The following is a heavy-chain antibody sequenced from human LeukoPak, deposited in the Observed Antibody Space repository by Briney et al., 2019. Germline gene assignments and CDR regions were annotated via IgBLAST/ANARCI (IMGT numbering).Heavy chain of an antibody. D-gene: IGHD3-10*01. CDR2: INGGNGNT. Sequence: ASVKVSCKASGYTFTTYAMHWVRQAPGQRLEWMGWINGGNGNTKYSQKFQDSVTFTRDTSASTAYMELSSLRSDDTAVYYCARDEIEELLTGWGGMDVWGQGTTVTVSS. CDR1: GYTFTTYA. J-gene: IGHJ6*02. V-gene: IGHV1-3*01. CDR3: ARDEIEELLTGWGGMDV.